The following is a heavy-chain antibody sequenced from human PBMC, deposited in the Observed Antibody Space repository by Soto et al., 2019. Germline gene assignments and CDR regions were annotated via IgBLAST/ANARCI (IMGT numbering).Heavy chain of an antibody. CDR1: GFTFSSYA. CDR2: ISYDGSNK. Sequence: QVQLVESGGGVVQPGRSLRLSCAASGFTFSSYAMHWVRQAPGKGLEWVAVISYDGSNKYYADSVKGRFTISRDNSKNTLYLQMNSLRAEDTAVYYCASDPHYSSSWYYFDYWGQGTLVTVSS. V-gene: IGHV3-30-3*01. J-gene: IGHJ4*02. D-gene: IGHD6-13*01. CDR3: ASDPHYSSSWYYFDY.